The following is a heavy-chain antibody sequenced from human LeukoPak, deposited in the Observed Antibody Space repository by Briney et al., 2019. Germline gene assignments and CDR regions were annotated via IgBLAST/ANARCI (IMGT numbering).Heavy chain of an antibody. CDR1: GGSISDYY. CDR2: IYYSGST. V-gene: IGHV4-59*01. Sequence: SETLSLTCTVSGGSISDYYWSWIRQPPGEGLEWIGHIYYSGSTKYNPYLKSRVTISIDTSKNQFSLKLSSVTAADTALYYCARGTGAYYYLWGQGTMVTVSS. J-gene: IGHJ3*01. D-gene: IGHD3-22*01. CDR3: ARGTGAYYYL.